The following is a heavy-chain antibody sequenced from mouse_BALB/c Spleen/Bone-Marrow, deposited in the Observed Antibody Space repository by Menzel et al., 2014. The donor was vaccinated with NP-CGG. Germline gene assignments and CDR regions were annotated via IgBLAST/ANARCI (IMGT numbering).Heavy chain of an antibody. J-gene: IGHJ2*01. CDR2: ISSGSSTI. D-gene: IGHD1-1*01. CDR1: GFTFSSFA. Sequence: EVKVVESGGGLVQPGGSRKLSCAASGFTFSSFAMHWVRQAPEKGLEWVAYISSGSSTIYYADTVMGRFTISRDNPKNTLFLQMTSLRSEDTAMYYCARSGSSSGYSDYWGRGTTLTVSS. CDR3: ARSGSSSGYSDY. V-gene: IGHV5-17*02.